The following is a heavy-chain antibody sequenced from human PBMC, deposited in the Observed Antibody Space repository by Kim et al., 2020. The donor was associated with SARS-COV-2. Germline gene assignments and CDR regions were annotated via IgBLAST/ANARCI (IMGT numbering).Heavy chain of an antibody. CDR1: GGSISSSSYY. J-gene: IGHJ4*02. D-gene: IGHD3-22*01. Sequence: SETLSLTCTVSGGSISSSSYYWGWIRQPPGKGLEWIGSIYYSGSTYYNPSLKSRVTISVDTSKNQFSLKLSSVTAADTAVYYCARVGAGGYRFRKIFDYWGQGTLVTVSS. CDR2: IYYSGST. V-gene: IGHV4-39*01. CDR3: ARVGAGGYRFRKIFDY.